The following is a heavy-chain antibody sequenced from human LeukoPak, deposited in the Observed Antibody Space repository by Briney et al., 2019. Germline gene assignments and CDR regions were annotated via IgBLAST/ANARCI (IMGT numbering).Heavy chain of an antibody. J-gene: IGHJ4*02. CDR1: GYTFTSYG. D-gene: IGHD3-10*01. CDR3: ARDSVPNYYGSGSYYY. V-gene: IGHV1-18*01. Sequence: ASVKVSCKASGYTFTSYGISWVRQAPGQGLEWMGWISAYNGNTNYAQKLQGRVTMTTDTSTSTAYIELRSLRSDDTAVYYCARDSVPNYYGSGSYYYWGQGTLVTVSS. CDR2: ISAYNGNT.